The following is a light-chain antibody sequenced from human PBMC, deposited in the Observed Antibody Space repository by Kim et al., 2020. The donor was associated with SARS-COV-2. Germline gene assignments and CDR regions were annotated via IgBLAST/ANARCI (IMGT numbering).Light chain of an antibody. CDR1: QGIANN. CDR2: AAS. CDR3: QQYDVYPRT. J-gene: IGKJ1*01. V-gene: IGKV1-16*01. Sequence: ASVGDRVIITCRASQGIANNLGWFPQKPGKAPKSLIYAASSLERGVPTRFSGSGSGTEFMLTISSLQPEDYATYYCQQYDVYPRTFGQGTKVDIK.